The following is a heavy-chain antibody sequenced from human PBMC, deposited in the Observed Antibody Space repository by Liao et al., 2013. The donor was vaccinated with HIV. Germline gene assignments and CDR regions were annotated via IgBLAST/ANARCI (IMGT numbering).Heavy chain of an antibody. V-gene: IGHV4-34*11. D-gene: IGHD5-18*01. CDR3: ARWDSYGDDFDY. CDR1: GGSFTNYY. J-gene: IGHJ4*02. CDR2: IYYSGST. Sequence: QVQLQQWGAGLLKPSETLSLTCAVYGGSFTNYYWSWIRQPPGKGLEWIGYIYYSGSTNYNPSLKSRVTISVDTSKNQFSLKLSSVTAADTAVYYCARWDSYGDDFDYWGQGTLVTVSS.